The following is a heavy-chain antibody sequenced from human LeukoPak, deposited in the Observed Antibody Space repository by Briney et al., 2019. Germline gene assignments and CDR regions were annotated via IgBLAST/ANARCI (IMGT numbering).Heavy chain of an antibody. CDR1: GGTFSSYA. J-gene: IGHJ4*02. D-gene: IGHD6-13*01. CDR3: AKDSSSWPGVSAY. Sequence: ASVKVSCKASGGTFSSYAISWVRQAPGQGLEWMGGIIPIFGTANYAQKFQGRVTITTDESTSTAYMELSSLRSEDTAVYYCAKDSSSWPGVSAYWGQGTLVTVSS. CDR2: IIPIFGTA. V-gene: IGHV1-69*05.